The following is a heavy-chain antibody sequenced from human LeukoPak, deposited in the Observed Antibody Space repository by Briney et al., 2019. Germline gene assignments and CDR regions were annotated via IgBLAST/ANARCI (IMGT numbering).Heavy chain of an antibody. V-gene: IGHV4-34*01. CDR1: GGSFSGYY. CDR2: INHSGST. J-gene: IGHJ5*02. CDR3: ARGSSSWRNWFDP. Sequence: SETLSLTCAVYGGSFSGYYWSWIRQPPGKGLEWIGEINHSGSTNYNPSLKSRVTISVDTSKNQFSLKLSSVTAADTAVYYCARGSSSWRNWFDPWGQGTLVTVSS. D-gene: IGHD6-13*01.